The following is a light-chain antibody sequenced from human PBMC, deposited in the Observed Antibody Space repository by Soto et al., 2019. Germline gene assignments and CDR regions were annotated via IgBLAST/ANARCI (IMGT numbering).Light chain of an antibody. J-gene: IGLJ2*01. Sequence: LTQPPSASGSPGQSVTISCTGASSDVGGYSYVSWYQQHPGKAPKLMIYEVSKRPSGVPDRFSGSKFGNTASLTVSGLQAEDEADYYCSSWDDRLGAVIFGGGTKVTVL. CDR3: SSWDDRLGAVI. CDR1: SSDVGGYSY. V-gene: IGLV2-8*01. CDR2: EVS.